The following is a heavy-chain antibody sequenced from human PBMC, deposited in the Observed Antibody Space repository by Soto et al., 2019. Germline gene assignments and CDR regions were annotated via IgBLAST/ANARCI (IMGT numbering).Heavy chain of an antibody. CDR3: AKSVRGYSVN. J-gene: IGHJ4*02. Sequence: SETLSLTCSVSGDTVTSDYWNWIRQPPGKRLEWIGYVSHSKSTNYNPSLKSRVTISVDTSKNQFSLNLRSVTAADTAIYYCAKSVRGYSVNWGQGTLVTVS. CDR1: GDTVTSDY. V-gene: IGHV4-59*02. CDR2: VSHSKST. D-gene: IGHD5-12*01.